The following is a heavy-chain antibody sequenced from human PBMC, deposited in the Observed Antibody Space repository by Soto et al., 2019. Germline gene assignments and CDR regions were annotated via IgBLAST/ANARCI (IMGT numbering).Heavy chain of an antibody. CDR1: GGSISSFAYY. CDR2: VYYNENT. J-gene: IGHJ5*02. Sequence: SETLFLTCTVSGGSISSFAYYWGWIRQPPGKGLEWIGTVYYNENTYYNPSLKSRVTISVDTAKNQFSLNLRSVTAADTAIYFCARRERYYGSPGWFDPWGQGTLVTASS. CDR3: ARRERYYGSPGWFDP. D-gene: IGHD3-10*01. V-gene: IGHV4-39*01.